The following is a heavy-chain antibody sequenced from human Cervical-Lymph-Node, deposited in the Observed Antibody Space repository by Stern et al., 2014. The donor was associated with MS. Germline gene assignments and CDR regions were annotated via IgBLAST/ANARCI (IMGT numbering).Heavy chain of an antibody. CDR1: GASITGGGSF. CDR3: ARDSAAGSSIRDYYFGLDV. Sequence: QLQESGPGLVKPSQTLSLTCTVSGASITGGGSFWSWIRQPAGKRLEWIGRIYTSGSTDYTPSLKSRVTISVAPLKKRFSVKLTSVTAADTAVYYCARDSAAGSSIRDYYFGLDVWGQGTTVTVSS. D-gene: IGHD6-19*01. CDR2: IYTSGST. J-gene: IGHJ6*02. V-gene: IGHV4-61*02.